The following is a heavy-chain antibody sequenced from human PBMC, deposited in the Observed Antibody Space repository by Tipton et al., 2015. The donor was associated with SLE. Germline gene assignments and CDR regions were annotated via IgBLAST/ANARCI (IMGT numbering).Heavy chain of an antibody. CDR1: GGSISSYY. CDR3: ARPMVIAIQGGAFDI. CDR2: IYTSGRT. J-gene: IGHJ3*02. Sequence: TLSLTCTVSGGSISSYYWSWIRQPAGKGLEWMGRIYTSGRTNYNPSLKSRVTMSVDTSKNQFSLKLSSVTAADTAVYYCARPMVIAIQGGAFDIWGQGTMVTVSS. D-gene: IGHD2-21*01. V-gene: IGHV4-4*07.